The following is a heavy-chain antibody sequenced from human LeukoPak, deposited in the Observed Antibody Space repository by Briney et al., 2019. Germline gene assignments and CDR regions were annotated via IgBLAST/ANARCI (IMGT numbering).Heavy chain of an antibody. CDR3: ARGTGIYQFDY. D-gene: IGHD1-26*01. V-gene: IGHV6-1*01. CDR2: TYYKSNYYN. J-gene: IGHJ4*02. CDR1: GDXVSSNNAA. Sequence: SQTLSLTCAISGDXVSSNNAAWNWIRPSPSRGLEWLGRTYYKSNYYNDYAVSVKSRITINPDTSKNQFSLQLNSVTPEDTAVYYCARGTGIYQFDYWGQGTLVTVSS.